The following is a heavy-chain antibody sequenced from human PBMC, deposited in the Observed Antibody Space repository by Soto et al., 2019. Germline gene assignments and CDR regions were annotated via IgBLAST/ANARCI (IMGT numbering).Heavy chain of an antibody. CDR3: VRGSAPQA. V-gene: IGHV4-39*01. J-gene: IGHJ5*02. CDR1: GDSMSSRSYY. CDR2: VYYSVST. Sequence: SXTLSLTCTVSGDSMSSRSYYWGWIRQPPGKGLEWIGSVYYSVSTYYNPSLKSRVTISVDTSKNQLSLKLSSVTAADTAVYYCVRGSAPQAWGQGTLVTVSS.